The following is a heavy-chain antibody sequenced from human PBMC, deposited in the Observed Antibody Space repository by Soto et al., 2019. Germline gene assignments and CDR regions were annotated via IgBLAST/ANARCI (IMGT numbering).Heavy chain of an antibody. J-gene: IGHJ4*02. V-gene: IGHV3-15*01. CDR2: IKSRTDGGTT. CDR3: TTDLHLSSGELYTY. CDR1: GFTFTNAW. D-gene: IGHD3-10*01. Sequence: GGSLRLSCAASGFTFTNAWMSWVRQAPGKGLEWVGHIKSRTDGGTTAYPTPVNGRFTISRDDSKNTLYLQMNSLKSEDTAVYYCTTDLHLSSGELYTYWVRGTLVTVSS.